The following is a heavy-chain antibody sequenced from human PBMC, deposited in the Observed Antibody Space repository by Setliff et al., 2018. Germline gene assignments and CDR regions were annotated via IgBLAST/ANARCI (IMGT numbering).Heavy chain of an antibody. CDR3: ARWGENSGRPDWRAFDI. CDR1: GDSISSGSYY. Sequence: SETLSLTCTVSGDSISSGSYYWTWIRQPAGKGLEWIGHFHTGGSTNYNRSLRSRVSISVDKSKNQFSLKLSSVTAADTAGYYCARWGENSGRPDWRAFDIWGQGTMVTVSS. CDR2: FHTGGST. D-gene: IGHD1-26*01. V-gene: IGHV4-61*09. J-gene: IGHJ3*02.